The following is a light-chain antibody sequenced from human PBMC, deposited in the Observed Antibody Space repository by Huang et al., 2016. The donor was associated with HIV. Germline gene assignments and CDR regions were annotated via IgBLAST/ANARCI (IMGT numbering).Light chain of an antibody. CDR1: QNINTY. J-gene: IGKJ5*01. CDR2: SAS. Sequence: IQMTQSPTSLSASIGDRVSIACRASQNINTYLNWYQQKPGKDPKLLISSASNLHSGVPSRFSGSGSGTDFTLTIRGLQLDDFATYYCQQSYSALSSFGPGTRL. CDR3: QQSYSALSS. V-gene: IGKV1-39*01.